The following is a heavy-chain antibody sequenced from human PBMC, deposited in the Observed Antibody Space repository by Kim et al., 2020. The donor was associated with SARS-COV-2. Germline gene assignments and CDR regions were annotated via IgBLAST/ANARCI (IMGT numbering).Heavy chain of an antibody. Sequence: GGSLRLSCAASGFTFSSYWMSWVRQAPGKGLEWVANIKQDGSEKYYVDSVKGRFTISRDNAKNSLYLQMNSLRAEDTAVYYCAREVGDRVDHFDYWGQGTLVTVSS. J-gene: IGHJ4*02. CDR1: GFTFSSYW. CDR2: IKQDGSEK. CDR3: AREVGDRVDHFDY. V-gene: IGHV3-7*01. D-gene: IGHD3-16*01.